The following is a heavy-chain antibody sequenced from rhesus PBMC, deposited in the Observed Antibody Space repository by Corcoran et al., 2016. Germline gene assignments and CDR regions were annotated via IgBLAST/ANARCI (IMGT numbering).Heavy chain of an antibody. Sequence: QVQLVQSGAEVKKPGASVKVSCKASGFTFGSYAINWVRQAPGQGLEWVGVSITLVGITNYAAKCQGRVTITASTSTRTAYMELSSLRSEDTAVYYCATSMNTVTTWGYGLDSCGQGLIVTVSS. CDR2: SITLVGIT. D-gene: IGHD4-23*01. V-gene: IGHV1-198*02. J-gene: IGHJ6*01. CDR3: ATSMNTVTTWGYGLDS. CDR1: GFTFGSYA.